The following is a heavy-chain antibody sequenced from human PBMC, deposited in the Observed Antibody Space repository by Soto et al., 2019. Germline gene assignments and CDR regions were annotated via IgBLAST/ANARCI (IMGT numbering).Heavy chain of an antibody. J-gene: IGHJ4*02. CDR2: IYPGDSDT. Sequence: XESLTISCKASGYRFTSSWIGLVRQMPGKGLEWMGIIYPGDSDTRYRPSFQGQVTISADKSSSTAYLQWNSLQASDTAMYYCARLPGIVAPGTVFLDNWGQGTMVTVSS. D-gene: IGHD1-1*01. V-gene: IGHV5-51*01. CDR1: GYRFTSSW. CDR3: ARLPGIVAPGTVFLDN.